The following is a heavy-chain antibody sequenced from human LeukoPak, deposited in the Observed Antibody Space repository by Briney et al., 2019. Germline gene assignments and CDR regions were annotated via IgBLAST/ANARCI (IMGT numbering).Heavy chain of an antibody. Sequence: GGSLRLSCAASGFTVSSNYMSWGRQAPGKGLEWVAFISDDGSRQHYADSVKGRFTISRDNSKNTLNLQMNSLRAEDTAVYYCVKDRTGTYTLDYWGQGTLVTVSS. J-gene: IGHJ4*02. CDR2: ISDDGSRQ. CDR1: GFTVSSNY. V-gene: IGHV3-30*18. D-gene: IGHD3-10*01. CDR3: VKDRTGTYTLDY.